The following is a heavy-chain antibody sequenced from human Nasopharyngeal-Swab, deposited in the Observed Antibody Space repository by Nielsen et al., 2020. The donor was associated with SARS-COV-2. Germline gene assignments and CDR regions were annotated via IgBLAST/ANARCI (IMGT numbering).Heavy chain of an antibody. CDR1: GFTLSSYA. CDR3: AKTGVNWELHHSFDY. V-gene: IGHV3-23*01. D-gene: IGHD1-26*01. J-gene: IGHJ4*02. Sequence: GESPKISFSASGFTLSSYAMSWVRQAPGKGLEWVSAINGSGGSTYYAHSVKGRFTISRDNYKNTLSLQMNSLRSEDTAVYYCAKTGVNWELHHSFDYWGQGTLVTVSS. CDR2: INGSGGST.